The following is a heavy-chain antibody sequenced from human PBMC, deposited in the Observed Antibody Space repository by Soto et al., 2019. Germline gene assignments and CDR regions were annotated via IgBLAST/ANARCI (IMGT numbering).Heavy chain of an antibody. Sequence: QVQLQESGPGLVKPSQTLSLTCTVSGGSISSGGYYWSWIRQHPGKGLEWIGYIYYSGSTYYNPSLKSRVTISVDTSKNQFSLKLSSVTAADTAVYYCARGSGGFGELLYWFDPWGQGTLVTVSS. V-gene: IGHV4-31*03. J-gene: IGHJ5*02. CDR2: IYYSGST. CDR1: GGSISSGGYY. CDR3: ARGSGGFGELLYWFDP. D-gene: IGHD3-10*01.